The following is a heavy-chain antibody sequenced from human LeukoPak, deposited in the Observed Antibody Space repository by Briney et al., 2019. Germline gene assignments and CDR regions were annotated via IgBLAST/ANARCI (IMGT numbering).Heavy chain of an antibody. CDR2: IYHSGTT. V-gene: IGHV4-31*03. CDR1: GDSMTRGGYY. Sequence: PSETLSLTCTVSGDSMTRGGYYWSWVRQHPGKALEWVAFIYHSGTTFYNPSLESRTTLSVDTSQNQFSLKLTSVTAADTAVYYCARAVDFRNYFHYWGQGNLVTVSS. D-gene: IGHD3/OR15-3a*01. CDR3: ARAVDFRNYFHY. J-gene: IGHJ4*02.